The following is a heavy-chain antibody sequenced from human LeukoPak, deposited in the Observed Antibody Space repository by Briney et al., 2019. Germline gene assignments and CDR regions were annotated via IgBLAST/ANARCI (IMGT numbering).Heavy chain of an antibody. CDR3: ASSGSGSYYKSPAFKYYYYGMDV. Sequence: SETLCLTCTVPGGSPSSGDYYWSWIRQPPGKGLEWIGFVYDSGSTYYNPSLKGGVTISVDTSKNQFYLKLSSVTAEDTAVYYCASSGSGSYYKSPAFKYYYYGMDVWGQGTTVTVSS. D-gene: IGHD3-10*01. J-gene: IGHJ6*02. CDR1: GGSPSSGDYY. V-gene: IGHV4-30-4*01. CDR2: VYDSGST.